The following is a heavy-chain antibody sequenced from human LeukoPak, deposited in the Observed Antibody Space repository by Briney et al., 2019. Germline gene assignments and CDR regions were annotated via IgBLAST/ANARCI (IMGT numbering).Heavy chain of an antibody. J-gene: IGHJ4*02. CDR3: ARGGARTYYYDSSGYIPFDY. V-gene: IGHV1-3*01. CDR1: GYTLTDHD. Sequence: ASVKVSCKASGYTLTDHDIHWVRQAPGQRLEWMGWINAGNGNTKYSQKFQGRVTITRDTSASTAYMELSSLRSEDTAVYYCARGGARTYYYDSSGYIPFDYWGQGTLVTVSS. CDR2: INAGNGNT. D-gene: IGHD3-22*01.